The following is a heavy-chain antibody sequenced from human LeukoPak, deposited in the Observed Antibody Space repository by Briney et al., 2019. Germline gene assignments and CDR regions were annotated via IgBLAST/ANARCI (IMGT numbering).Heavy chain of an antibody. CDR1: GYTFTSYD. D-gene: IGHD2-15*01. CDR2: MNPNSGNT. V-gene: IGHV1-8*01. J-gene: IGHJ6*03. CDR3: ARRSAGSGARDYYYYMDV. Sequence: GASVKVSCKASGYTFTSYDINWVRQATGQGLEWMGWMNPNSGNTGYAQKFQGRVTMIRNTSISTAYMELSSLRSEDTAVYYCARRSAGSGARDYYYYMDVWGKGTTVTVSS.